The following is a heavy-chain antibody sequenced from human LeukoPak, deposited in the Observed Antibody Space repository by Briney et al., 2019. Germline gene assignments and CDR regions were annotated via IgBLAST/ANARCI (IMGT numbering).Heavy chain of an antibody. D-gene: IGHD2-2*01. V-gene: IGHV3-23*01. CDR2: ISGSGGST. J-gene: IGHJ3*02. CDR1: GFTFSSYA. Sequence: GGSLRLSCAASGFTFSSYAMSWVRQAPGKGLEWVSAISGSGGSTYYADSVKGRFTISRDNSKNTLYLQMNSLRAEDTAVYYCAKQIVVVAPAAMYATTFDIWGQGTMVTVSS. CDR3: AKQIVVVAPAAMYATTFDI.